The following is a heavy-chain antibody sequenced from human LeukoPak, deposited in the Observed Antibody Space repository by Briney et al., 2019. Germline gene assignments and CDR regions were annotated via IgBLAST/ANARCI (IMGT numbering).Heavy chain of an antibody. CDR2: TYYRSKWYN. D-gene: IGHD6-19*01. CDR1: GDSVSSNSAA. CDR3: AGGEYSSGSLGLYGMDV. Sequence: SQTLSLTCAISGDSVSSNSAAWNWIRQSPSRGLEWLGRTYYRSKWYNDYAVSVKSRITINPDTSKNQFSLQLNSVTPEDTAVYYCAGGEYSSGSLGLYGMDVWGQGTTVTVSS. V-gene: IGHV6-1*01. J-gene: IGHJ6*02.